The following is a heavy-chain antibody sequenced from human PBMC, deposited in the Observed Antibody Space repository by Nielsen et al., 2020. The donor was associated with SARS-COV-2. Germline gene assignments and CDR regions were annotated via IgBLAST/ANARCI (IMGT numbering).Heavy chain of an antibody. CDR1: GGSIRSSSYY. CDR3: ARRRVDYYDNRAFDI. CDR2: IYYSGST. Sequence: SETLSLTCTVSGGSIRSSSYYWGWIRQPPGKGLEWIGSIYYSGSTYYNPSLKSRVTISVDTSKNQFSLKLSSVTAADTAVYYCARRRVDYYDNRAFDIWGQGTMVTVSS. D-gene: IGHD3-22*01. V-gene: IGHV4-39*01. J-gene: IGHJ3*02.